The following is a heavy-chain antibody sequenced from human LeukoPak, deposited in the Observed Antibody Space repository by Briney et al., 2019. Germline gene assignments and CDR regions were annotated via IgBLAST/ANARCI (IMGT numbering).Heavy chain of an antibody. D-gene: IGHD3-22*01. Sequence: GGSLRLSCAASGFTFDDSVMSWVRHAPGKGLEWVSSINWNGGSTGYADSVKGRFTISRDNAKNSLYLQMNSLRAEDTAVYYCARDRHYYDSSAPGFDPWGQGTLVTVSS. V-gene: IGHV3-20*04. CDR2: INWNGGST. J-gene: IGHJ5*02. CDR3: ARDRHYYDSSAPGFDP. CDR1: GFTFDDSV.